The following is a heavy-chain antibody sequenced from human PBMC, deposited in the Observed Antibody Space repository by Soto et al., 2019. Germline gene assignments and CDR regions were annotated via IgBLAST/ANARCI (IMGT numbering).Heavy chain of an antibody. CDR2: ISYDGSNK. Sequence: GGSLRLSCAASGFTFSSYAMHWVRQAPGKGLEWVAVISYDGSNKYYADSVKGRFTISRDNSKNTLYLQMNSLRAEDTAVYYCARDRGAARIHYYYGMDVWGQGTTVTVSS. CDR3: ARDRGAARIHYYYGMDV. D-gene: IGHD6-6*01. J-gene: IGHJ6*02. CDR1: GFTFSSYA. V-gene: IGHV3-30-3*01.